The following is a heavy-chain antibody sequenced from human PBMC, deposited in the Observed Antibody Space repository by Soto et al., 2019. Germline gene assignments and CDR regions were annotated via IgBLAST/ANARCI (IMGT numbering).Heavy chain of an antibody. J-gene: IGHJ4*02. Sequence: QMQLVESGGGVVQPGGSLRLSCAASGFTFSSSGMHWVRQAPGKGLEWVAIIWYDGSSKYYADSIKDRFTISRDNSKHSRYLQANSPRVEDTAVYYCAREGTATCDYWSRGTLVTVSS. CDR3: AREGTATCDY. CDR1: GFTFSSSG. D-gene: IGHD2-21*02. V-gene: IGHV3-33*01. CDR2: IWYDGSSK.